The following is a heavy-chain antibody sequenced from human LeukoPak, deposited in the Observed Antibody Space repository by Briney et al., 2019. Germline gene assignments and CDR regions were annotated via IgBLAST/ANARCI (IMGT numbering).Heavy chain of an antibody. V-gene: IGHV4-31*03. Sequence: SETLSLTCTVSGGSISSGGYYWSWIRQHPGKGLEWIGYIYYSGSTYYNPSLKSRVTISVDTSKNQFSLKLSSVTAADTAVYYCARINCGGHCYSKYYFDYWGQGTLVTVSS. CDR1: GGSISSGGYY. J-gene: IGHJ4*02. CDR3: ARINCGGHCYSKYYFDY. CDR2: IYYSGST. D-gene: IGHD2-21*02.